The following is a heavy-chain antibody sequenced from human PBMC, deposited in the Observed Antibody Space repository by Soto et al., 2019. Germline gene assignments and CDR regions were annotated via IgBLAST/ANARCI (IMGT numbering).Heavy chain of an antibody. V-gene: IGHV3-30*18. CDR2: ISHDGGAV. CDR3: AKDLYSSDWFNFFDS. J-gene: IGHJ5*01. CDR1: GFSFSTTG. D-gene: IGHD6-19*01. Sequence: QVQLVESGGGVVQPGRSLRLSCEASGFSFSTTGMHWVRQAPGKGLEWVAMISHDGGAVHFADSVKGRFTISRDDSTNTLYLQMNSLRPEDTAVYYCAKDLYSSDWFNFFDSWGQGSLVTVSS.